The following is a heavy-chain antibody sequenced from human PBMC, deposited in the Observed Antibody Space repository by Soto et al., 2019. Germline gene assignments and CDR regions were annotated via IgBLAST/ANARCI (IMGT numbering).Heavy chain of an antibody. Sequence: QPGGSLRLSWAASGFTFSSYVMHWVRQAPGKGLEWVAVIWYDGSNKYYADSVKGRFTISRDNSKNTLYLQMNSLRAEDTAVYYCARSVDCSSTSCYTFDYWGQGTLVTVSS. D-gene: IGHD2-2*02. CDR3: ARSVDCSSTSCYTFDY. V-gene: IGHV3-33*01. CDR2: IWYDGSNK. J-gene: IGHJ4*02. CDR1: GFTFSSYV.